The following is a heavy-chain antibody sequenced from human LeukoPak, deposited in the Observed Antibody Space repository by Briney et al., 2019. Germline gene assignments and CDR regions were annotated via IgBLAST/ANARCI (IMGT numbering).Heavy chain of an antibody. D-gene: IGHD3-22*01. J-gene: IGHJ6*03. CDR1: GFTFSSYG. CDR3: AKRYSSGYSFYYYYYYMDV. CDR2: IRYDGSNK. Sequence: GGSLRLSCAASGFTFSSYGMHWVRQAPGKGLERVAFIRYDGSNKYYADSVKGRFTISRDNSKNTLYLQMNSLRAEDTAVYYCAKRYSSGYSFYYYYYYMDVWGKGTTVTISS. V-gene: IGHV3-30*02.